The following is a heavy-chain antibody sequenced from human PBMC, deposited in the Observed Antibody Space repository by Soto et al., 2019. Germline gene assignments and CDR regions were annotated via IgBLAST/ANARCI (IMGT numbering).Heavy chain of an antibody. V-gene: IGHV1-24*01. CDR2: FDPEDGET. J-gene: IGHJ6*02. D-gene: IGHD2-2*02. Sequence: ASVKVSCKVSGYTLTELSMHWVRQAPGKGLEWLGSFDPEDGETIYAQMFQGRVTMTEDTSTDTAYMELNSLRSEDTAVYYCATGEQTAAIQNSYYYAMEVWGQGTTVTVSS. CDR3: ATGEQTAAIQNSYYYAMEV. CDR1: GYTLTELS.